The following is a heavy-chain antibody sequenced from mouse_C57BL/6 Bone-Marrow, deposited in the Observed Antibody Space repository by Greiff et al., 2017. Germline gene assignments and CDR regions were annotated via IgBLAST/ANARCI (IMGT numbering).Heavy chain of an antibody. CDR1: GFTFSSYG. V-gene: IGHV5-6*01. J-gene: IGHJ1*03. D-gene: IGHD1-1*01. Sequence: EVMLVESGGDLVKPGGSLKLSCAASGFTFSSYGMSWVRQTPDKRLEWVATISSGGSYTYYPDSVKGRFTISRDNAKNTLYLQMSSLKSEDTAMYYCARQGYYYGSDWYFDVWGTETTVTVSS. CDR2: ISSGGSYT. CDR3: ARQGYYYGSDWYFDV.